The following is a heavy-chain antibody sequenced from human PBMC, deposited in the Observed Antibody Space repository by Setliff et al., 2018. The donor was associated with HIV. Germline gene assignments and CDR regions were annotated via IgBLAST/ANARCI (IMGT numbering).Heavy chain of an antibody. J-gene: IGHJ6*02. CDR1: GFTFSNSA. CDR3: ARRYYYSGMDV. CDR2: TSYDGGNK. V-gene: IGHV3-30-3*01. Sequence: GGSLRLSCAASGFTFSNSAMHWVRQAPGKGPEWLAVTSYDGGNKYYADSVKGRFTISRDNSKNTLYLQMNSLTSEDTAVYYCARRYYYSGMDVWGQGTTVTVSS.